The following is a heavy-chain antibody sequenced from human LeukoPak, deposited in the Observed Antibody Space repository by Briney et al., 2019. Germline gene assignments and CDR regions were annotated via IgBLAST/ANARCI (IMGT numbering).Heavy chain of an antibody. CDR2: INHSGST. Sequence: PSGTLSLTCAVYGGSFSGYYWSWIRQPPGKGLEWIGEINHSGSTNYNPSLKSRVTISVDTSKNQFSLKLSSVTAADTAVYYCARDRDFWSGYSRDYYYYYGMDVWGQGTTVTVSS. CDR3: ARDRDFWSGYSRDYYYYYGMDV. CDR1: GGSFSGYY. V-gene: IGHV4-34*01. D-gene: IGHD3-3*01. J-gene: IGHJ6*02.